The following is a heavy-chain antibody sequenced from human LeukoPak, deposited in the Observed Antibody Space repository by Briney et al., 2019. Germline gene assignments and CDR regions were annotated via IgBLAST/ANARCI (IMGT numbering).Heavy chain of an antibody. J-gene: IGHJ5*02. CDR3: AKGTTGDP. V-gene: IGHV3-23*01. CDR1: GFTFSSYA. CDR2: ISGSGGST. Sequence: GGSLRLPCAASGFTFSSYAMCWVRQAPGKGLEWVSAISGSGGSTYYADSVKGRFTIFRDNSKNTLYLQMNSLRAEDTAVCYCAKGTTGDPWGQGTLVTVSS. D-gene: IGHD2/OR15-2a*01.